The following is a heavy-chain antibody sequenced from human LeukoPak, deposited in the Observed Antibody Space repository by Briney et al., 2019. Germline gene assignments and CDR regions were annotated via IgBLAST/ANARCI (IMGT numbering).Heavy chain of an antibody. CDR1: GGTFSSYT. CDR2: ISAYNGNT. CDR3: ARQGYGGHSRGAADY. J-gene: IGHJ4*02. V-gene: IGHV1-18*01. Sequence: ASVKVSCKASGGTFSSYTISWVRQAPGQGLEWMGWISAYNGNTNYALKLQDRVSMTTDTSTSTAYMELRSLRSDDTAVYYCARQGYGGHSRGAADYWGQGTLVTVSS. D-gene: IGHD4-23*01.